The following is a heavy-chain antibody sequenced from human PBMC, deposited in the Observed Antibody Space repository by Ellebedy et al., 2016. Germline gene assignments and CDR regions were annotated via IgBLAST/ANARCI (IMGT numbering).Heavy chain of an antibody. Sequence: GGSLRLSCAASGFTFSTFWMSWVRQAPGKGLEWVSVISYDGIHKTYADSVKGRFTISRDNSKNMMYLQMSSLRAEDTAVYYCARDTDSALDYWGQGTLVTVSS. D-gene: IGHD6-25*01. CDR3: ARDTDSALDY. V-gene: IGHV3-30-3*01. CDR1: GFTFSTFW. J-gene: IGHJ4*02. CDR2: ISYDGIHK.